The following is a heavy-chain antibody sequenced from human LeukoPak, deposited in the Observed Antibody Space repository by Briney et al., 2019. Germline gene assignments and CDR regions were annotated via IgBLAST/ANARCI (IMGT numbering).Heavy chain of an antibody. Sequence: PSETLSLTCTASGVSISSYYWSWVRQPPGKGLEWMGYIYYSGSANYNPSLKSRVTISVDTSKNQFSLKLSSVTAADTAVYYCARLTGYDWESSYDYWGQGTLVTVSS. D-gene: IGHD5-12*01. V-gene: IGHV4-59*01. CDR3: ARLTGYDWESSYDY. CDR1: GVSISSYY. CDR2: IYYSGSA. J-gene: IGHJ4*02.